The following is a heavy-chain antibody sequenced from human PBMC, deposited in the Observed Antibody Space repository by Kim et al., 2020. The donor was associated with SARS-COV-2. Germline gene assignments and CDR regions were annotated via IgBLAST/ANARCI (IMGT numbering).Heavy chain of an antibody. CDR2: IYYSGST. Sequence: SETLSLTCTVSGGSISSSSYYWGWIRQPPGKGLEWIGSIYYSGSTYYNPSLKSRVTISVDTSKNQFSLKLSSVTTADTAVYYCARSPDYFDYWGQGTLVT. CDR1: GGSISSSSYY. J-gene: IGHJ4*02. CDR3: ARSPDYFDY. V-gene: IGHV4-39*01.